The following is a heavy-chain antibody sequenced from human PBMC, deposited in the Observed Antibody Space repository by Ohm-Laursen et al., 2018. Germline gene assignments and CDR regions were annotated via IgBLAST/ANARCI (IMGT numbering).Heavy chain of an antibody. CDR2: SRNKAYSYTT. V-gene: IGHV3-72*01. CDR1: GFTFSDHN. J-gene: IGHJ3*02. D-gene: IGHD5-12*01. CDR3: AKEGGDSGYGDI. Sequence: SLRLSCTASGFTFSDHNFDWVRQSPGKGLEWVARSRNKAYSYTTYYAASVKGRFSISREDSKNSLYLQMNSLKTEDTAVYYCAKEGGDSGYGDIWGQGTMVTVSS.